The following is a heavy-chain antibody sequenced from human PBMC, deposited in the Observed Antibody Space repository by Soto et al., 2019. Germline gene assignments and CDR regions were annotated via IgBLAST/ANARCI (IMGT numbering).Heavy chain of an antibody. CDR3: AKDKGLRLRGGLFDY. D-gene: IGHD5-12*01. V-gene: IGHV3-23*01. Sequence: GGSLRLSCAASGFTFSSYAMSWVRQAPGKGLEWVSAISGSGGSTYYADSVKGRFTISRDNSKNTLYLQMNSLRAEDTAVYYCAKDKGLRLRGGLFDYWGQGTLVTVSS. CDR2: ISGSGGST. J-gene: IGHJ4*02. CDR1: GFTFSSYA.